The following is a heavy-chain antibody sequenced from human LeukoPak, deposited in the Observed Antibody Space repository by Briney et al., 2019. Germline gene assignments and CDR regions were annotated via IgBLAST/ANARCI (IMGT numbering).Heavy chain of an antibody. CDR1: GFTFSTYW. CDR3: ARDKEAGASRFDP. CDR2: MRRDGNEI. D-gene: IGHD1-26*01. V-gene: IGHV3-7*01. Sequence: GGSLRLSCAASGFTFSTYWMSWVRQAPGKGLEWVANMRRDGNEIYYLDSVRGRFTISRDNAKNSLYLQMNSLRAEDTAVYYCARDKEAGASRFDPWGQGTLVTVSS. J-gene: IGHJ5*02.